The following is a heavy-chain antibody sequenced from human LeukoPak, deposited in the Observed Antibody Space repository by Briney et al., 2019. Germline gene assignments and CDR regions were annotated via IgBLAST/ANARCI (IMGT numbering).Heavy chain of an antibody. V-gene: IGHV4-59*01. CDR2: IYYSGSP. Sequence: SETLSLTCTVSGGSISSYYWSWIRQPPGNGPEWIGYIYYSGSPNYNPSLKSRVTISVDTSKNQFSLKLSSVTAADTAVYYCARAPGLRFLEWSAYYYYYYMDVWGKGTTVTVSS. CDR3: ARAPGLRFLEWSAYYYYYYMDV. D-gene: IGHD3-3*01. J-gene: IGHJ6*03. CDR1: GGSISSYY.